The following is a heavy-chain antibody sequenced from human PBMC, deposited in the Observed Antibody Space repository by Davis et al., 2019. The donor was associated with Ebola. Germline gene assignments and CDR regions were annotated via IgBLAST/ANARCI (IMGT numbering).Heavy chain of an antibody. J-gene: IGHJ6*02. CDR2: INHSGST. CDR3: ARAMVQGVPYYYGMDV. D-gene: IGHD3-10*01. CDR1: GGSFSGYY. Sequence: MPSETLSLTCAVSGGSFSGYYWSWIRQPPGKGLEWIGEINHSGSTNYNPSLKSRVTISVDTSKNQFSLKLSSVTAADTAVYYCARAMVQGVPYYYGMDVWGQGTTVTVSS. V-gene: IGHV4-34*01.